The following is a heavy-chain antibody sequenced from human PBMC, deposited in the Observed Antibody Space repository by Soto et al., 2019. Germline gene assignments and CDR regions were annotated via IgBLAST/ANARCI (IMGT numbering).Heavy chain of an antibody. J-gene: IGHJ5*02. CDR1: RFTFSSYG. V-gene: IGHV3-30*18. CDR2: ISYDGSNK. CDR3: AKEGVVLGIPYNWFDP. D-gene: IGHD2-2*01. Sequence: PGGSLRLSCAASRFTFSSYGMHWVRQAPGKGLEWVAVISYDGSNKYYADSVKGRFTISRDNSKDTLYLQMNSLRAEDTAVYYCAKEGVVLGIPYNWFDPWGQGTLVTVSS.